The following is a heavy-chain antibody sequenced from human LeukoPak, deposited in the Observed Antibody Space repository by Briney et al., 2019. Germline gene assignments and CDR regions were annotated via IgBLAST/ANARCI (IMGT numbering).Heavy chain of an antibody. CDR3: ARGMTTGPDP. CDR2: IYYSGST. Sequence: SETLSLTCTVSGGSISSYSWSWIRQPPGKGLEWIGYIYYSGSTNYNPSLKSRLTISVDTSKNQFSLNLSSVTAADRAVYYCARGMTTGPDPWGQGTLVTVSS. CDR1: GGSISSYS. D-gene: IGHD4-17*01. V-gene: IGHV4-59*08. J-gene: IGHJ5*02.